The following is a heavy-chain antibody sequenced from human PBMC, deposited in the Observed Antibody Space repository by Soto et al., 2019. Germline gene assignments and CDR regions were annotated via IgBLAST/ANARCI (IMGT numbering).Heavy chain of an antibody. CDR1: GGSFRGYY. CDR2: INHGGST. D-gene: IGHD3-22*01. J-gene: IGHJ4*02. V-gene: IGHV4-34*01. CDR3: ARGIAMLVAVQGDAPDKYYFDS. Sequence: QVQLQQWGAGLLKPSETLSLTCAVYGGSFRGYYWSWIRQPPGQGLGWIAEINHGGSTNYNPSRKSRVTMSIDTSKNQSALKLRSVTAADTAVYYCARGIAMLVAVQGDAPDKYYFDSWGQGTLVTVSS.